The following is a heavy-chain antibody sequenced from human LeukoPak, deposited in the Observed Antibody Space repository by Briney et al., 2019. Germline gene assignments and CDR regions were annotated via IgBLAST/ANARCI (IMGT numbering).Heavy chain of an antibody. J-gene: IGHJ6*04. D-gene: IGHD3-3*01. CDR3: TRDHDFWSGPFDV. V-gene: IGHV3-49*04. Sequence: GGSLRLSCTASGFTFGDYSLSWVRQAPEKGLEWVGFIRRKGYGGTTEYAPSVKGRFIISRDDSKNTAYLQMNSLKTEDTAVYYCTRDHDFWSGPFDVWGEGTTVTVSS. CDR1: GFTFGDYS. CDR2: IRRKGYGGTT.